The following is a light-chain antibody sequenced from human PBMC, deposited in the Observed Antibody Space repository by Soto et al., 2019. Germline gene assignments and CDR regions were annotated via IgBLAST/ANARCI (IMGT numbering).Light chain of an antibody. V-gene: IGKV3-15*01. CDR1: QSVSSSN. CDR2: GAS. Sequence: EIVLTQSPGTLSLSPGARATLSCRASQSVSSSNLAWYQQKPGQAPRLLIYGASTRATGIPARFSGSGSGTEFTLTISSLQSEDFAVYYCQQYNNWPLTFGQGTKV. CDR3: QQYNNWPLT. J-gene: IGKJ1*01.